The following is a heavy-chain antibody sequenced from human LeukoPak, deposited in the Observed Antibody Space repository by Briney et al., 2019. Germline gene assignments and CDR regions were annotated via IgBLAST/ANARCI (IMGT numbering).Heavy chain of an antibody. CDR1: GFTFSTHG. V-gene: IGHV3-33*01. CDR3: ARDIGNSGFNLDC. J-gene: IGHJ4*02. Sequence: PGGSLRLSCVVSGFTFSTHGFHWVRQAPGKGLEWASVIWHDGGRKEYADSVRGRFTISRDNSNLYLQMNSLRAEDTAIYYCARDIGNSGFNLDCWGQGTPVTVSS. D-gene: IGHD5-12*01. CDR2: IWHDGGRK.